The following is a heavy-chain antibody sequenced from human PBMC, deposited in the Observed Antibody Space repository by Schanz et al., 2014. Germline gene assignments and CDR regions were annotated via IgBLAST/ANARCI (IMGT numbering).Heavy chain of an antibody. J-gene: IGHJ5*02. Sequence: VQLVESGGGLVKPGGSLRLSCAASGFTFSDYYMSWIRQAPGKGLEWVSYISNSGTTIYYADSVKGRFTISRDNGETSVYLQINSLRVEDTAVYYCAREVGLYDRGWFDPWGQGTLVTVSS. CDR3: AREVGLYDRGWFDP. V-gene: IGHV3-11*01. CDR2: ISNSGTTI. D-gene: IGHD3-22*01. CDR1: GFTFSDYY.